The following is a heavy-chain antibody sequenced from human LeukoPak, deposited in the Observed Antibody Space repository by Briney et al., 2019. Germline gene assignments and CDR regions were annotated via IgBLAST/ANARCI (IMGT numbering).Heavy chain of an antibody. Sequence: GGSLRLSCAASEFSVGSNYMTWVRQAPGKGLEWVSSISSSSSYIYYADSLRGRFTISRDNAKNSLYLQMNSLRAEDTAVYYCARDSKPLIVVVVAATDFDYWGQGTLVTVSS. CDR3: ARDSKPLIVVVVAATDFDY. CDR1: EFSVGSNY. D-gene: IGHD2-15*01. V-gene: IGHV3-21*01. CDR2: ISSSSSYI. J-gene: IGHJ4*02.